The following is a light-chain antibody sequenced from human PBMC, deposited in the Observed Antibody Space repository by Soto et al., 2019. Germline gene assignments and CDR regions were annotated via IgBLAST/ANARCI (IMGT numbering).Light chain of an antibody. Sequence: EIVLTQSPATLSLSPGERATLSCRASQSVSTYLAWYQQKPGQAPRLLIYDASNRATDIPARFSGSGSGTDFTLTISSLEPEDFAVYYCQQRSNWPSTCGQGTRLEIK. V-gene: IGKV3-11*01. CDR2: DAS. CDR3: QQRSNWPST. CDR1: QSVSTY. J-gene: IGKJ5*01.